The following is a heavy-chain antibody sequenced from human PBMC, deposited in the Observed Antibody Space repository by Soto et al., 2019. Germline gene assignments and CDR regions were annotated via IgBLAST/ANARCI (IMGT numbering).Heavy chain of an antibody. V-gene: IGHV1-46*01. Sequence: QVQFVQSGAEVKMPGASVKVSCKASGYTFTNYNVHWVRQAPGQGIEWMAIIYARGGSTSYAQNCQGRATVTCDTSTSTVYLELNSLRSDDTAVYYCFRGGYDDYGKEGRYWGQGTLVTVSS. CDR3: FRGGYDDYGKEGRY. J-gene: IGHJ4*02. D-gene: IGHD5-12*01. CDR2: IYARGGST. CDR1: GYTFTNYN.